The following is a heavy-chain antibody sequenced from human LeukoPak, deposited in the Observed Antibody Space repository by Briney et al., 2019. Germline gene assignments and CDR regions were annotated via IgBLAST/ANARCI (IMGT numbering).Heavy chain of an antibody. D-gene: IGHD3-16*02. CDR3: AKGPQDYDYVWGSYLVDY. J-gene: IGHJ4*02. CDR1: GFTFSSYA. CDR2: ISGSGGST. Sequence: GGSLRLSCAASGFTFSSYAMSWVRQAPGKGLEWVSSISGSGGSTYYADSVKGRFTISRDNSKNTLYLQMNSLRAEDTAVYYCAKGPQDYDYVWGSYLVDYWGQGTLVTVSS. V-gene: IGHV3-23*01.